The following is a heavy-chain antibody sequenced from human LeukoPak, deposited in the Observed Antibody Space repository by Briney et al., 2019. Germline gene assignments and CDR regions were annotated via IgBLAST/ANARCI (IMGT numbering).Heavy chain of an antibody. D-gene: IGHD6-13*01. J-gene: IGHJ3*02. CDR3: ASSLAAAGKGTFDI. CDR2: ISSSSSYI. CDR1: GFTFSSYS. V-gene: IGHV3-21*01. Sequence: PGGSLRLSCAASGFTFSSYSMNWVRQAPGKGLEWVSSISSSSSYIYYADSVKGRFTISRDNAKNSLYLQMNSLRAEDTAVYYCASSLAAAGKGTFDIWGQGTVVTVSS.